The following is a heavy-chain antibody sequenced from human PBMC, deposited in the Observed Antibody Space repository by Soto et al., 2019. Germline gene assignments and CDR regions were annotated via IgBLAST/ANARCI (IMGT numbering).Heavy chain of an antibody. Sequence: PAETLSLTCTVSGGSISSYDWSWVRQAPGKGLEWIVYIYYSGSTNYNPSLKSRVTISVDTSKNQFSLKLSSVTAADTAVYYCARDFIVVVPAAIRRARDYYYGMDVWGQGTTVTVSS. V-gene: IGHV4-59*01. CDR3: ARDFIVVVPAAIRRARDYYYGMDV. J-gene: IGHJ6*02. D-gene: IGHD2-2*02. CDR2: IYYSGST. CDR1: GGSISSYD.